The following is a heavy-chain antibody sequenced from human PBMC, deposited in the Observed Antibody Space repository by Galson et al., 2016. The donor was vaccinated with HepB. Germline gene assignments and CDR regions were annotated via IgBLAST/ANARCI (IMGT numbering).Heavy chain of an antibody. CDR2: MIPILDRP. V-gene: IGHV1-69*08. D-gene: IGHD2-21*02. J-gene: IGHJ5*02. CDR3: ARDDSYCGVDCYRHFVH. CDR1: GGSSIAYT. Sequence: SVKVSCKASGGSSIAYTISWLRQAPGQGLEWLGRMIPILDRPNYAQSFQDRLKITADKYTNTAYMELNSLISDDTAVYYCARDDSYCGVDCYRHFVHWGQGTLVTVSS.